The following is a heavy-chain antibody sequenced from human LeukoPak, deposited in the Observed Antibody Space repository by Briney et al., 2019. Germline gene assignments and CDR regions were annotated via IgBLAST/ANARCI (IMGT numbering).Heavy chain of an antibody. Sequence: QSGGSLRLSCAASGFTFSSYWMSWVRQAPGKGLEWVANIKQDGSEKYYVDSVKGRFTISRDNAKNSLYLQMNSLRAEDTAVYYCARDGRATVTSPPRFVYYYYMDVWGKGTTVTVSS. CDR2: IKQDGSEK. D-gene: IGHD4-17*01. J-gene: IGHJ6*03. CDR1: GFTFSSYW. V-gene: IGHV3-7*01. CDR3: ARDGRATVTSPPRFVYYYYMDV.